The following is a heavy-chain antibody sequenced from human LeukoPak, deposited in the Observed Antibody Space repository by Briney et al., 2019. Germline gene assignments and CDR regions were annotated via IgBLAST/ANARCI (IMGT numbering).Heavy chain of an antibody. D-gene: IGHD3-9*01. CDR3: AKETGGYYDILTGYYLFDY. J-gene: IGHJ4*02. Sequence: GGSLRLSCAASGFTFSSYAVSWVRQAPGKGLEWVSAISGSGGSTYYADSVKGRFTISRDNSKNTLYLQMNSLRAGDTAVYYCAKETGGYYDILTGYYLFDYWGQGTLVTVSS. V-gene: IGHV3-23*01. CDR2: ISGSGGST. CDR1: GFTFSSYA.